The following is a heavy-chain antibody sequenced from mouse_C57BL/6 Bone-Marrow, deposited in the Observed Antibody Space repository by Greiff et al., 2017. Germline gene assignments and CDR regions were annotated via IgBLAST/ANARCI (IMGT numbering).Heavy chain of an antibody. CDR2: IYPGSGST. CDR3: ASPRSTVVATPYYFDY. J-gene: IGHJ2*01. Sequence: QVQLQQPGAELVKPGASVKMSCKASGYTFTSYWITWVKQRPGQGLEWIGDIYPGSGSTNYNEKFKSKATLTLDTSSSTAYMQLSSLTSEDSAVYDCASPRSTVVATPYYFDYWGQGTTLTVSS. CDR1: GYTFTSYW. V-gene: IGHV1-55*01. D-gene: IGHD1-1*01.